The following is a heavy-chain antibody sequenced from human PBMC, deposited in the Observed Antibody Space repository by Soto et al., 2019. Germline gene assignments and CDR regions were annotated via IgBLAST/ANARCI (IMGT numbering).Heavy chain of an antibody. CDR1: GGTLSSYA. CDR3: ARDKGYCSGGSCQEYYYYYGMDV. J-gene: IGHJ6*02. D-gene: IGHD2-15*01. Sequence: SVKVSCKASGGTLSSYAISWVRQAPGQGLEWMGGIIPIFGTANYAQKFQGRVTITADKSTSTAYMELSSLRSEDTAVYYCARDKGYCSGGSCQEYYYYYGMDVWGQGTTVTVSS. CDR2: IIPIFGTA. V-gene: IGHV1-69*06.